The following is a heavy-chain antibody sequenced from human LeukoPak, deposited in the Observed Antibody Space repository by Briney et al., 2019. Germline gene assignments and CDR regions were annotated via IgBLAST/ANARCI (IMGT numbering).Heavy chain of an antibody. CDR2: MNPNSGNT. V-gene: IGHV1-8*03. CDR3: AREYYDFWSGYYTGQDYYYMDV. Sequence: GASVKVSCKPSGYTFTSYDINWVRQATGQGLEWMGWMNPNSGNTGYAQKFQGRVTITRNTSISTAYMELSSLRSEDTAVYYCAREYYDFWSGYYTGQDYYYMDVWGKGTTVTVSS. J-gene: IGHJ6*03. D-gene: IGHD3-3*01. CDR1: GYTFTSYD.